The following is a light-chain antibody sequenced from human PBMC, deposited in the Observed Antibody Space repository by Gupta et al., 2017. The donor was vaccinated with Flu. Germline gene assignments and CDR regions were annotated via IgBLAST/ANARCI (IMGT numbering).Light chain of an antibody. Sequence: EIVLTQSPATLYLSPGERATLFCRASQTVSDYSAWYPQKPGRPPRLLIYDASSRATGIPAPFSGSGSQTDFTLTIGSLEPEDFAVYYCQQRGGWPPAYTFGPGTRLEIK. V-gene: IGKV3-11*01. J-gene: IGKJ2*01. CDR1: QTVSDY. CDR3: QQRGGWPPAYT. CDR2: DAS.